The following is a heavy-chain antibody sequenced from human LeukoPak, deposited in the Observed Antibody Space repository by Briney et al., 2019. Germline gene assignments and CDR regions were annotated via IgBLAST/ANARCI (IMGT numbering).Heavy chain of an antibody. J-gene: IGHJ4*02. CDR3: ARVLYSSSLHTQYYFDY. D-gene: IGHD6-13*01. CDR2: ISWNSGSI. CDR1: GFTFDDYA. Sequence: GGSLRLSCAASGFTFDDYAMHWVRQAPGKGLEWVSGISWNSGSIGYADSVKGRFTISRDNAKNSLYLQMNSLRAEDTAVYYCARVLYSSSLHTQYYFDYWGQGTLVTVSS. V-gene: IGHV3-9*01.